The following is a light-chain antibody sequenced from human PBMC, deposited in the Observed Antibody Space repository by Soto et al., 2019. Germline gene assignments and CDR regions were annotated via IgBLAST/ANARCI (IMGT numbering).Light chain of an antibody. Sequence: IVLTQSPGTLSLTPGERATLSGRASQSVSSSYLAWYQQKPGQAPRLLIYGASSRATGIPDRFSGSGSGTDFTLTISRLEPEDSAVYYCQQYGSSPPFTFGPGTRVDIK. J-gene: IGKJ3*01. V-gene: IGKV3-20*01. CDR3: QQYGSSPPFT. CDR1: QSVSSSY. CDR2: GAS.